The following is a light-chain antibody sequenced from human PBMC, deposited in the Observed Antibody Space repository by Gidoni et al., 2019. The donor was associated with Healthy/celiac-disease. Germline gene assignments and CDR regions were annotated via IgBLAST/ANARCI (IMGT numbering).Light chain of an antibody. CDR2: SNN. J-gene: IGLJ2*01. CDR1: SSNIGSNT. CDR3: AAWDDSLNGVV. Sequence: SVLTQPPSASGTPGQRVTISGSGSSSNIGSNTVNWYQQLPGTAPKLLIYSNNQRPSGVPDRFSGSKSGTSASLAISGLQSEDEADYYCAAWDDSLNGVVFGGGTKLTVL. V-gene: IGLV1-44*01.